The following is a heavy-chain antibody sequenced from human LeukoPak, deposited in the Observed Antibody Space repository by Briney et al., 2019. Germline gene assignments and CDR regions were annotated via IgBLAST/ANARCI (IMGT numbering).Heavy chain of an antibody. D-gene: IGHD2-8*01. V-gene: IGHV3-11*01. CDR2: ISSSGSTI. Sequence: GGSLRLSCAASGFTFSDYYMSWIRQAPGKGLEWVSYISSSGSTIYYADSVKGRFTISRDNAKNSLYLQMNSLRAKDTAVYYCARVMCTNGVCYRPHPIDHWGQGTLVTVSS. J-gene: IGHJ4*02. CDR3: ARVMCTNGVCYRPHPIDH. CDR1: GFTFSDYY.